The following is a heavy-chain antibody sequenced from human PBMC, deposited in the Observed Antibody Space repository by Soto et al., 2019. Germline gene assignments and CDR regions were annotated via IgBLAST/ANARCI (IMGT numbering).Heavy chain of an antibody. CDR3: ATGGYHFDY. CDR2: IKSEPNGGTT. J-gene: IGHJ4*02. V-gene: IGHV3-15*01. Sequence: GGSLRLSCEGSGFIFSNAWMNWVRQAPGKGLEWVGRIKSEPNGGTTDYAAPVKGRFTVSRDDPKRTVYLQMNSLKAEDTAVYYCATGGYHFDYWGQGTLVTVSS. CDR1: GFIFSNAW. D-gene: IGHD2-15*01.